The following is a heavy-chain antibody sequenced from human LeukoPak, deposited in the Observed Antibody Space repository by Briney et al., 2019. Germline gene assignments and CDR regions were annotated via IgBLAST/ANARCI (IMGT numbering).Heavy chain of an antibody. D-gene: IGHD5-12*01. CDR2: IRSKANSYAT. CDR1: GFTFSGSA. J-gene: IGHJ4*02. V-gene: IGHV3-73*01. CDR3: TRVRGYSGYDYDY. Sequence: SGGSLRLSCAASGFTFSGSAMHWVRQASGKGLEWGGRIRSKANSYATAYAASVKGRFTISRDDSKKTAYLQMNSLKTEDTAVYYCTRVRGYSGYDYDYWGQGTLVTVSS.